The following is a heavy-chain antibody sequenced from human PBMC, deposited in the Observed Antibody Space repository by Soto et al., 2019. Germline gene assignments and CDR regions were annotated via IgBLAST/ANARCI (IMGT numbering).Heavy chain of an antibody. CDR3: ARARITMVREVIKYNMDV. CDR2: IYNSGST. Sequence: SETLSLTCAVSGGSFRGFYWSWIRRPPGKGLEWIGYIYNSGSTHSNPSLQSRVTISVDTSKNQFSLKLSSVTAEDTGIYYCARARITMVREVIKYNMDVWGQGTTVTVSS. CDR1: GGSFRGFY. V-gene: IGHV4-59*01. J-gene: IGHJ6*02. D-gene: IGHD3-10*01.